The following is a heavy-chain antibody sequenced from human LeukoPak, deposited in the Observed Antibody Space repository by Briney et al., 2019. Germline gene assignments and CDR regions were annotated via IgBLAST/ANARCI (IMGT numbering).Heavy chain of an antibody. V-gene: IGHV4-59*01. D-gene: IGHD2-15*01. CDR1: GGSISSYY. Sequence: PSETLSLTCTVSGGSISSYYWSWIRQPPGKGLEWIGYIYYSGSTNYNPSLKSRVTISVDTSKNQFSLKLSSVTAAGTAVHYCAREDCSGSTRFYSFASWGQGTLVTVSP. J-gene: IGHJ4*02. CDR2: IYYSGST. CDR3: AREDCSGSTRFYSFAS.